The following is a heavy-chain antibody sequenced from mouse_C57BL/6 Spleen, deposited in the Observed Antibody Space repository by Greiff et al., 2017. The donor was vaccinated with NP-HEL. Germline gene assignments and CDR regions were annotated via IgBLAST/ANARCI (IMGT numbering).Heavy chain of an antibody. CDR2: IYPGDGDT. CDR1: GYAFSSSW. V-gene: IGHV1-82*01. CDR3: ARGGGLYGNFDV. Sequence: VKVVESGPELVKPGASVKISCKASGYAFSSSWMNWVKQRPGKGLEWIGRIYPGDGDTNYNGKFKGKATLTADKSSSTAYMQLSSLTSEDSAVYFCARGGGLYGNFDVWGTGTTVTVSS. J-gene: IGHJ1*03.